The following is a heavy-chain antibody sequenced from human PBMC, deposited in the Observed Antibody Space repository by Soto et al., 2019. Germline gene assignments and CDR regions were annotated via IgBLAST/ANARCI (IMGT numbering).Heavy chain of an antibody. D-gene: IGHD4-4*01. J-gene: IGHJ4*02. CDR2: INPNSGGT. Sequence: ASVKVSCKASGYTFTGYYMHWVRQAPGQGLEWMGWINPNSGGTNYAQKFQGRVTMTRDTSISTAYMELSRLRSDDTAVYYCASLLSAEDYSWIFDYWGQGTLVTVS. V-gene: IGHV1-2*02. CDR3: ASLLSAEDYSWIFDY. CDR1: GYTFTGYY.